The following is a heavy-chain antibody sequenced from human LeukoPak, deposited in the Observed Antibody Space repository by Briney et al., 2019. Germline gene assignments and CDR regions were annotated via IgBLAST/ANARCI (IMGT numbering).Heavy chain of an antibody. D-gene: IGHD3-10*01. Sequence: GGSLRLSCAASGFIFSNYGMHWVRQAPGKGLVWVAFIRYDGENKYYADSVKGRFTISRDNSKNTMDLQMNSLRGEDTAVYYCAKTERVWSGSLVYWGQGTLVTVSS. V-gene: IGHV3-30*02. CDR3: AKTERVWSGSLVY. CDR2: IRYDGENK. J-gene: IGHJ4*02. CDR1: GFIFSNYG.